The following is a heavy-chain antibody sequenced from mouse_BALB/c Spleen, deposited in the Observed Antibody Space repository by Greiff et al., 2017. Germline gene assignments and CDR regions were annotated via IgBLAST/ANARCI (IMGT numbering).Heavy chain of an antibody. Sequence: DVKLVESGPSLVKPSQTLSLTCSVTGDSITSGYWNWIRKFPGNKLEYMGYISYSGSTYYNPSLKSRISITRDTSKNQYYLQLNSVTTEDTATYYCARWMELGRYFDVWGAGTTVTVSS. CDR3: ARWMELGRYFDV. CDR1: GDSITSGY. D-gene: IGHD4-1*01. V-gene: IGHV3-8*02. J-gene: IGHJ1*01. CDR2: ISYSGST.